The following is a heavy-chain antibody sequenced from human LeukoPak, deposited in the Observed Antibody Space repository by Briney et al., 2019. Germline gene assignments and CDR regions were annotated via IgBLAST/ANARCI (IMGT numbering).Heavy chain of an antibody. Sequence: PGGSLRLSCAASGFTFSDMGMHWVRQAPGKGLEWVAFIRYDGSTRSYADSVKGRFTISRDNSKNTLYLQMSGLRVDDTALYYRAAVANRVGLDCWGQGTLVTVSS. CDR3: AAVANRVGLDC. CDR2: IRYDGSTR. D-gene: IGHD5-12*01. J-gene: IGHJ4*02. V-gene: IGHV3-30*02. CDR1: GFTFSDMG.